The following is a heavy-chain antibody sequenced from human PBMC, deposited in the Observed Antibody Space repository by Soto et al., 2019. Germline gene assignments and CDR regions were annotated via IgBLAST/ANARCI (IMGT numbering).Heavy chain of an antibody. D-gene: IGHD3-10*01. CDR2: IYYSGST. CDR1: GGSISSSSYY. CDR3: SRQLQYYYGSGSYWYDY. V-gene: IGHV4-39*01. J-gene: IGHJ4*02. Sequence: SETLSLTCTVSGGSISSSSYYWGWIRQPPGKGLEWIGSIYYSGSTYYNPSLKSRVTISVDTSKNQFSLKLSSVTAADTAVYYFSRQLQYYYGSGSYWYDYWGQGTLVTVSS.